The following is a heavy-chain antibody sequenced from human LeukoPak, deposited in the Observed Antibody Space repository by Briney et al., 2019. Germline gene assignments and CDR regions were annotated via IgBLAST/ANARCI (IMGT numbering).Heavy chain of an antibody. V-gene: IGHV3-48*03. D-gene: IGHD7-27*01. J-gene: IGHJ4*02. CDR1: GFTLSSYE. CDR3: AREISALGNYFDS. Sequence: GGSLRLSCAASGFTLSSYEMNWVRQAPRKGLEWVSYISRSGSAMYYADSVKGRFTISRDNAKNSLYLQMNSLRAEDTAVYYCAREISALGNYFDSWGQGTLVTVSS. CDR2: ISRSGSAM.